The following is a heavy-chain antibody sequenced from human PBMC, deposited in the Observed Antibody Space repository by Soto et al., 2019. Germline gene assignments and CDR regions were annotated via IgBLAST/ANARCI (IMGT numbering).Heavy chain of an antibody. V-gene: IGHV4-59*01. J-gene: IGHJ4*02. CDR2: IYYCGST. Sequence: SETLSLTCTVSGGSISSYYWSWIRQPPGKGLEWIGYIYYCGSTNYNPSLKSRVTISVDTSKNQFSLKLSSVTAADTAVYYCASAYYDILTGYWPPDYWGQGTLVTVSS. CDR1: GGSISSYY. CDR3: ASAYYDILTGYWPPDY. D-gene: IGHD3-9*01.